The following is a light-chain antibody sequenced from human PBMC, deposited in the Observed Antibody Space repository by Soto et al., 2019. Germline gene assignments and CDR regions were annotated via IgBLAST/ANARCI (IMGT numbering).Light chain of an antibody. CDR1: TSNIGSNT. CDR2: TNN. V-gene: IGLV1-44*01. CDR3: SSDAGNYNYV. J-gene: IGLJ1*01. Sequence: QSVLSQPPSASGTPGQRVTISCSGSTSNIGSNTVNWYQHLPGTAPKLLIYTNNQRPSGVPDRFSGSKSGNTASLTVSGLQAEDEADYYCSSDAGNYNYVFGTGTK.